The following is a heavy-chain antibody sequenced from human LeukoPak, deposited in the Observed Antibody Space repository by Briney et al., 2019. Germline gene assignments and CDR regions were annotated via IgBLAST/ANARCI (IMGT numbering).Heavy chain of an antibody. CDR1: GFTFSSYV. D-gene: IGHD3-9*01. V-gene: IGHV3-30-3*01. CDR2: ISYDGSNK. J-gene: IGHJ4*02. CDR3: ARDRQRYFDWFVDY. Sequence: GGSLRLSCAASGFTFSSYVMHWVRQAPGKGLEWVAVISYDGSNKYYADSVKGRFTISRDNSKNTLYLQMNSLRAEDTAVYYCARDRQRYFDWFVDYWGQGTLVTVSS.